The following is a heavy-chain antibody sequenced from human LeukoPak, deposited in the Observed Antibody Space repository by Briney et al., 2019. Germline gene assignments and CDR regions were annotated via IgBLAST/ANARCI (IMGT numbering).Heavy chain of an antibody. Sequence: GGSLRPSCAASGFTFSSYGMHWVRQAPGKGLEWVAVIWYDGSNKYYADSVKGRFTISRDNSKNTLYLQMNSLRAEDTAVYYCASATSWNKFDYWGQGTLVTVSS. CDR2: IWYDGSNK. J-gene: IGHJ4*02. D-gene: IGHD1-1*01. V-gene: IGHV3-33*08. CDR1: GFTFSSYG. CDR3: ASATSWNKFDY.